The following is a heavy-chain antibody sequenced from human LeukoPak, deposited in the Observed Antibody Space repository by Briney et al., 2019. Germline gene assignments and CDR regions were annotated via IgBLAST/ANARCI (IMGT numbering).Heavy chain of an antibody. CDR1: GFTLSSYG. V-gene: IGHV3-33*01. CDR3: AREFIAAAGTTRGAFDI. D-gene: IGHD6-13*01. J-gene: IGHJ3*02. CDR2: IWNDGSNK. Sequence: GGSLRLSCAASGFTLSSYGMHWVRQAPGKGLEWVAVIWNDGSNKYYADSVKGRFTISRDNSKNTLYLQMNSLRAEDTAVYYCAREFIAAAGTTRGAFDIWGQGTMVTVSS.